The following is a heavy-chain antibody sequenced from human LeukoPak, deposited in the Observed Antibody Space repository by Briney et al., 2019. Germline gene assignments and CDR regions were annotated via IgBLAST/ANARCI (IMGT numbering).Heavy chain of an antibody. V-gene: IGHV3-30*03. CDR2: KSYDGSNK. J-gene: IGHJ1*01. CDR3: AVEYFQH. Sequence: GGSLRLSCAASGFTFSSYGMHWVRQAPGKGLEWVAVKSYDGSNKYYADSVKGRFTISRDNSKNTLYLQMNSLRAEDTAVYYCAVEYFQHWGQGTLVTVSS. CDR1: GFTFSSYG.